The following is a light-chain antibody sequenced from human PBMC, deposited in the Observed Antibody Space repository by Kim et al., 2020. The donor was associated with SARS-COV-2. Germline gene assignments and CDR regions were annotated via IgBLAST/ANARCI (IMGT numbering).Light chain of an antibody. J-gene: IGKJ4*01. V-gene: IGKV4-1*01. CDR2: WAS. CDR1: KNVLSRSNKMNY. Sequence: ATINCRSSKNVLSRSNKMNYLAWFQQKPGQPPKLLIYWASTRESGVPDRFSGSGSETDFTLTISNLQAEDVAVYYCHQYYGAPLTFGGGTKVDIK. CDR3: HQYYGAPLT.